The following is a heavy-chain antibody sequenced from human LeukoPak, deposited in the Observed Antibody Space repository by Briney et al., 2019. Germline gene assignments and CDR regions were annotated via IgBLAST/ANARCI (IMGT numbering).Heavy chain of an antibody. CDR3: ANMGSIVVVVAANNWFDP. CDR1: GFTFSSYA. J-gene: IGHJ5*02. V-gene: IGHV3-23*01. CDR2: ISGSGGST. D-gene: IGHD2-15*01. Sequence: SGGSLRLFCAASGFTFSSYAMSWVRQAPGKGLEWVSAISGSGGSTYYADSVKGRFTISRDNSKNTLYLQMNSLRAEDTAVYYCANMGSIVVVVAANNWFDPWGQGTLVTVSS.